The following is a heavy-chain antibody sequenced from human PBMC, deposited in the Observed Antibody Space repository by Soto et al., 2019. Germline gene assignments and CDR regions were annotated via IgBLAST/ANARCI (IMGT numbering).Heavy chain of an antibody. D-gene: IGHD4-17*01. CDR3: AKGRDYGGNYRDY. J-gene: IGHJ4*02. Sequence: EVQLLESGGGLVQPGGSLRLSCAASGFTFSSYAMSWVRQAPGKGLELVSAISGSGGTTYTYYADSVKGRFTISRDNSQNTLYLHMNSLRAEDTAVYYCAKGRDYGGNYRDYWGQGTLVTVSS. V-gene: IGHV3-23*01. CDR2: ISGSGGTTYT. CDR1: GFTFSSYA.